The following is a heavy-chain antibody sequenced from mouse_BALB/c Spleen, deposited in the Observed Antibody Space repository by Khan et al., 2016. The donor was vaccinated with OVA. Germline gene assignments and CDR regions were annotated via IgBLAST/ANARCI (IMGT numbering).Heavy chain of an antibody. CDR1: GYTFTDYY. Sequence: QVRLQQSGAELARPGASVKLSCKASGYTFTDYYINWVKQRTGQGLEWIGEISPGSGDTYYTEKFKGKATLTADKSSTTAYMQLSSLTSEASAVYFCARRNYFGYTFAYWGQGTLVTVPA. V-gene: IGHV1-77*01. D-gene: IGHD1-2*01. J-gene: IGHJ3*01. CDR3: ARRNYFGYTFAY. CDR2: ISPGSGDT.